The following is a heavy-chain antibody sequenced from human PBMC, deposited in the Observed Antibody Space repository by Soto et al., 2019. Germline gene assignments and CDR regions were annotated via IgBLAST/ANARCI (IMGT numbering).Heavy chain of an antibody. CDR1: GGSISSGDYY. D-gene: IGHD2-2*01. J-gene: IGHJ6*02. Sequence: SETLSLTCTVSGGSISSGDYYWSWIRQPPGKGLKWIGYIYYSGSTYYNPSLKSRVTISVDTSKNQFSLKLSSVTAADTAVYYCAREVVVSAAMGGYYYYGMHVWGQGTTVTVSS. CDR2: IYYSGST. V-gene: IGHV4-30-4*01. CDR3: AREVVVSAAMGGYYYYGMHV.